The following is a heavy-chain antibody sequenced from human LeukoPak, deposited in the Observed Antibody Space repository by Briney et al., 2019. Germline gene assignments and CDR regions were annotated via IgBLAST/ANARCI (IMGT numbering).Heavy chain of an antibody. D-gene: IGHD2-21*01. V-gene: IGHV4-39*01. J-gene: IGHJ4*02. Sequence: SSETLSLTCTVSGGSISSSSYYWGWIRQPPGKGPEWIGSIYYSGSTYYNPSLKSRVTISVDTSKNQFSLKLSSVTAVDTAVYYCARSTRGYCGGDCYGLYYFDYWGQGTLVTVSS. CDR3: ARSTRGYCGGDCYGLYYFDY. CDR2: IYYSGST. CDR1: GGSISSSSYY.